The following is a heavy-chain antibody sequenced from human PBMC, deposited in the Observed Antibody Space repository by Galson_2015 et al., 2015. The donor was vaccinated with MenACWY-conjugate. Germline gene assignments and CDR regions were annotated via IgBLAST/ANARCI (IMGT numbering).Heavy chain of an antibody. CDR3: ARDGSVWYAVDC. D-gene: IGHD6-19*01. J-gene: IGHJ4*02. CDR2: ISHDGTNK. Sequence: SLRLSCAASGFTFSNYAMHWVRRAPGKGLEWVAVISHDGTNKWYADSVKGRFTISRDNSKNTLVLQMNSLRAEDTAVYYCARDGSVWYAVDCSGQTTLVTVSS. CDR1: GFTFSNYA. V-gene: IGHV3-30*01.